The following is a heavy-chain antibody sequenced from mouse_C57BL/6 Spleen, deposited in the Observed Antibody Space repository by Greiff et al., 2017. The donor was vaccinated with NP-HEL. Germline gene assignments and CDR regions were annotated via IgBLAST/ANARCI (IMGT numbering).Heavy chain of an antibody. V-gene: IGHV2-9-1*01. CDR3: ARMGKMDGYYPFDY. Sequence: VQLQESGPGLVAPSQSLSITCTVSGFSLTSYAISWVRQPPGKGLEWLGVIWTGGGTNYNSALKSRLSISKDNSKSQVFLKMNSLQTDDTARYYCARMGKMDGYYPFDYWGQGTTLTVSS. J-gene: IGHJ2*01. CDR2: IWTGGGT. D-gene: IGHD2-3*01. CDR1: GFSLTSYA.